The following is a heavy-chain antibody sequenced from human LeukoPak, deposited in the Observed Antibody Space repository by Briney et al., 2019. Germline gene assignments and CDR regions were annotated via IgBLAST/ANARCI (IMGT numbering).Heavy chain of an antibody. J-gene: IGHJ4*02. CDR1: GFTFSSYA. Sequence: QAGGSLRLSCAASGFTFSSYAMSWVRQAPGKGLEWVSAISGSGGSTYYADSVKGRFTISRDNSKNTLYLQMNSLRAEDTAVYYCAKGSSWYRLLFDCWGQGTLVTVSS. V-gene: IGHV3-23*01. CDR3: AKGSSWYRLLFDC. CDR2: ISGSGGST. D-gene: IGHD6-13*01.